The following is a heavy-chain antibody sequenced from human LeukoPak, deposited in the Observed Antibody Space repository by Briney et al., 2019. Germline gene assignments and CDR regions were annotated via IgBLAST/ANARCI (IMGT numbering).Heavy chain of an antibody. V-gene: IGHV3-7*01. CDR2: IKPDGSEK. J-gene: IGHJ5*02. CDR3: ARYNSDWGCLDP. CDR1: GFTFSSYA. D-gene: IGHD6-19*01. Sequence: GGSLRLSCAASGFTFSSYAMSWVRQAPGKGLECVANIKPDGSEKNYVDSVKGRFTISRDNAKNSLSLQMNSLRAEDTAVYYCARYNSDWGCLDPWGQGTLVTVSS.